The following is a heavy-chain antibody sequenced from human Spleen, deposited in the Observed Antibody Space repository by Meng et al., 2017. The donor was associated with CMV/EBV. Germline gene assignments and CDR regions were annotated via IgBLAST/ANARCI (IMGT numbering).Heavy chain of an antibody. D-gene: IGHD3-10*01. CDR2: INPNNGAT. Sequence: ASVKVSCKASGYTFTDYYMHWVRQAPGQGLEWMGWINPNNGATHFARKFQGRVTMTRDSSSNIVYMEMSRLRSDDTAVYYCARDTGYYGSGSYYNEHAFDIWGQGTMVTVSS. CDR3: ARDTGYYGSGSYYNEHAFDI. J-gene: IGHJ3*02. CDR1: GYTFTDYY. V-gene: IGHV1-2*02.